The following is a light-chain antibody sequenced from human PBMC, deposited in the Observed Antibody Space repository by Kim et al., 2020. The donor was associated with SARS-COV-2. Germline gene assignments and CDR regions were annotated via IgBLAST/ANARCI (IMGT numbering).Light chain of an antibody. Sequence: SASIGDRVTITGRASQSMSSWLAWYQQNPGKAPKLLIYKATGLETGDPARFSGRGSGTQFTLSINNLQPDDFATYYCQQYSSYPYTFGQRTKLEI. V-gene: IGKV1-5*03. CDR1: QSMSSW. J-gene: IGKJ2*01. CDR2: KAT. CDR3: QQYSSYPYT.